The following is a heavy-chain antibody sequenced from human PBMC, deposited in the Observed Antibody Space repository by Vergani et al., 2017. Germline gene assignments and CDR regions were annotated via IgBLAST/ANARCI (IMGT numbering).Heavy chain of an antibody. J-gene: IGHJ5*02. CDR3: AKDLGTSSGGGWFDP. CDR2: ISWNSNSI. D-gene: IGHD6-6*01. Sequence: EVQLEESGGGLVLPGRSLRLSCVPSGFTSAGYAMHWVRQAPGKGLVWVSGISWNSNSIGYADSVKGRFTISRDNAKNSLYLQMNSLRAEDTALYYCAKDLGTSSGGGWFDPWGQGTLVTVSS. CDR1: GFTSAGYA. V-gene: IGHV3-9*02.